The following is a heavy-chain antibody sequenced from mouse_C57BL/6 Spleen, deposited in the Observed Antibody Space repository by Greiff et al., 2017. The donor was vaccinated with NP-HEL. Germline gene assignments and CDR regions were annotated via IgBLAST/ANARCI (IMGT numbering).Heavy chain of an antibody. Sequence: EVKLVESGEGLVKPGGSLKLSCAASGFTFSSYAMSWVRQTPEKRLEWVAYISSGGDYIYYADTVKGRFTISRDNARNTLYLQMSSLKSEDTAMYYCTREGDYDVYYYAMDYWGQGTSVTVSS. J-gene: IGHJ4*01. CDR1: GFTFSSYA. V-gene: IGHV5-9-1*02. D-gene: IGHD2-4*01. CDR2: ISSGGDYI. CDR3: TREGDYDVYYYAMDY.